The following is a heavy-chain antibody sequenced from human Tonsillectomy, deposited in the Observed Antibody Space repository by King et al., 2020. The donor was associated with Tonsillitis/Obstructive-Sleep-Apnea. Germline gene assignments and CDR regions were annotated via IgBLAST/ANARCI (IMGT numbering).Heavy chain of an antibody. J-gene: IGHJ6*03. CDR1: GGSFSGYY. CDR3: ARDRVAVVTAAPPYYYYYYYMDV. Sequence: VQLQQWGAGLLKPSETLSLTCAVYGGSFSGYYWSWIRQPPGKGLEWIGEINHSGSTNYNPSLKSRVTISVDTSKNQFSLKLSSVTAADTAGYYCARDRVAVVTAAPPYYYYYYYMDVWGKGTTVTVSS. V-gene: IGHV4-34*01. CDR2: INHSGST. D-gene: IGHD2-2*01.